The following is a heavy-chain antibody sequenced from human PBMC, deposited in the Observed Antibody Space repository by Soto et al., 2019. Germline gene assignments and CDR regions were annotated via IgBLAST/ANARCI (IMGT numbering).Heavy chain of an antibody. Sequence: SVKVSCKASGGTFSSYAISWVRQAPGQGLEWMGGIIPIFGTANYAQKFQGRVTITADKSTSTAYMELSSLRSEDTAVYYCASRIAAAGTGFFYYYGMDVWGQGATVTVSS. CDR3: ASRIAAAGTGFFYYYGMDV. J-gene: IGHJ6*02. CDR1: GGTFSSYA. D-gene: IGHD6-13*01. V-gene: IGHV1-69*06. CDR2: IIPIFGTA.